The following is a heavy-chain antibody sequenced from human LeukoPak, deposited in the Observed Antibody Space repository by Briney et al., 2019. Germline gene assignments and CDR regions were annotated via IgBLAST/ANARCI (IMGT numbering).Heavy chain of an antibody. CDR2: TPPTSKS. D-gene: IGHD1-14*01. Sequence: SGTLSLSCAVSGVSVTTTNSGWAWIRHPPGQGWDLIATTPPTSKSYYNPYLMSRATISADTSKIQFSRAVTSVTAADASVFYCARFKDGTGFDYWGRGILVIV. J-gene: IGHJ4*02. CDR1: GVSVTTTNSG. V-gene: IGHV4-39*01. CDR3: ARFKDGTGFDY.